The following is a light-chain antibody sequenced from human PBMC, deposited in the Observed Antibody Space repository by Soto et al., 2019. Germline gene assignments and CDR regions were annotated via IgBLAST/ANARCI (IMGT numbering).Light chain of an antibody. CDR1: QSVSNNY. CDR3: QQYVSSPLA. V-gene: IGKV3-20*01. CDR2: GAS. Sequence: EIVLTQSPGTLSLSPGEGATLSCRASQSVSNNYLAWYQQKPGQAPRLVISGASSRATAILDRFSGSGSGTDFTLTISRLEPEDFAVYYCQQYVSSPLAFGRGTKVDIK. J-gene: IGKJ4*01.